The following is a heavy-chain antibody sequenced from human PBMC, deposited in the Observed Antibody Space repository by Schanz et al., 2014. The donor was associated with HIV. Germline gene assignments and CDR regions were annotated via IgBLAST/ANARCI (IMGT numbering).Heavy chain of an antibody. CDR1: GFTFSVYA. D-gene: IGHD2-15*01. J-gene: IGHJ2*01. V-gene: IGHV3-23*04. CDR3: ALSRPSGYGGSWYFDL. Sequence: VQLVESGGGVVQPGRSRRLSCAVSGFTFSVYAMNWVRQAPGKGLEWVLAISGSSITYSADSVKGRFTISRDNSKNTLYLQMNSLRAEDTAVYYCALSRPSGYGGSWYFDLWGRGTLVAVSS. CDR2: ISGSSIT.